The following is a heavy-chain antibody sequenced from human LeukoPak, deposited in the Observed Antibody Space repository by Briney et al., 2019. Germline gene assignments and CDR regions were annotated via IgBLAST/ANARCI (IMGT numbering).Heavy chain of an antibody. Sequence: ASVKVSCKASGYTFTSYGISWVRQAPGQGLEWMGWISAYNGNTNYAQKLQGRVNMTTDTSTSTAYMELRSLRSDDTAVYYCARDLGYCSGGSCSRPFDYWGQGTLVTVSS. J-gene: IGHJ4*02. CDR1: GYTFTSYG. V-gene: IGHV1-18*01. CDR3: ARDLGYCSGGSCSRPFDY. D-gene: IGHD2-15*01. CDR2: ISAYNGNT.